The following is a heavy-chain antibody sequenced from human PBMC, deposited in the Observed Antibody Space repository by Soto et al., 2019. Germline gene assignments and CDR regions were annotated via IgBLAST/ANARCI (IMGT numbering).Heavy chain of an antibody. CDR3: AKARGGYSYGVDNWFDP. D-gene: IGHD5-18*01. V-gene: IGHV3-23*01. Sequence: GGSLRLSCAASGFTFSSYAMSWVRQSPGKGLEWVSIISNSGGNSYYSDSVKGRFTVSRDNSKNTLFLQMNNLRAGDTAVYYCAKARGGYSYGVDNWFDPWGQGTLVTVSS. CDR1: GFTFSSYA. J-gene: IGHJ5*02. CDR2: ISNSGGNS.